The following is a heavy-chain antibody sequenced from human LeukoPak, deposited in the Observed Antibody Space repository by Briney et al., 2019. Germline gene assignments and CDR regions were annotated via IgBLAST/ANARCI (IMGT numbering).Heavy chain of an antibody. V-gene: IGHV3-48*01. D-gene: IGHD6-6*01. Sequence: GGSLRLSCAASGFTFTSYSMNWVRQAPGKGLEWVSYISSSSSTIYYADSVKGRFTIFRDNSKNTLYLQMNSLRAEDTAVYYCAKGVAARPGRDYFDYWGQGTLVTVSS. CDR3: AKGVAARPGRDYFDY. CDR2: ISSSSSTI. J-gene: IGHJ4*02. CDR1: GFTFTSYS.